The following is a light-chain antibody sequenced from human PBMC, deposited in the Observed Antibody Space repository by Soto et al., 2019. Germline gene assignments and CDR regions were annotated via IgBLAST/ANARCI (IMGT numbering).Light chain of an antibody. CDR2: WSS. V-gene: IGKV4-1*01. CDR1: QSMLYSSNNKNY. CDR3: PQSHISPYT. Sequence: DIVMTKSPDSLAVSLGEMATLNCKSSQSMLYSSNNKNYLAWYQQKPGQPPKLLIYWSSTRESVVPDRFRGRRSGTDFTPNISSLQADDVALYYCPQSHISPYTFGQGTKLEIK. J-gene: IGKJ2*01.